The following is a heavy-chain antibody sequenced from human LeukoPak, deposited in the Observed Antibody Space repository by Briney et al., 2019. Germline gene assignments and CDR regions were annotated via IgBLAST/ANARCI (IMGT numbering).Heavy chain of an antibody. Sequence: GASVKVSCKASGYTFTSYDINWVRQATGQGLEWMGWMNPKSGNTGYLQKFQGRVTMTRDTSISTAYMELSSLRSEDTAVYYCVRKTYGFIRWFDPWGQGTLVTVSS. CDR1: GYTFTSYD. D-gene: IGHD3-10*01. J-gene: IGHJ5*02. CDR3: VRKTYGFIRWFDP. CDR2: MNPKSGNT. V-gene: IGHV1-8*01.